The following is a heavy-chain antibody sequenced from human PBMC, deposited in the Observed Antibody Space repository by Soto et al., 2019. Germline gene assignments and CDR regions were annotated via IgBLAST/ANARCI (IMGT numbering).Heavy chain of an antibody. J-gene: IGHJ6*02. CDR2: IIPIFGTA. D-gene: IGHD5-18*01. CDR1: GRTFSSYA. CDR3: ARDPREYSYGPPYGYGMDV. V-gene: IGHV1-69*13. Sequence: SVKVSCKASGRTFSSYAISWVRQAPGQRLEWMGGIIPIFGTANYAQKFQGRVTITADESTSTAYMELSSLRSEDTAVYYCARDPREYSYGPPYGYGMDVWGQGTTVTVSS.